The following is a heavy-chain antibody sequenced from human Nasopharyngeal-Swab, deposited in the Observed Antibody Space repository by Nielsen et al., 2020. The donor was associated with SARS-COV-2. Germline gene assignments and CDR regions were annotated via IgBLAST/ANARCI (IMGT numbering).Heavy chain of an antibody. CDR2: INHSGST. D-gene: IGHD1-26*01. Sequence: WIRQPPGKGLEWIGEINHSGSTNYNPSLKSRVTISVDTSKNQFSLKLSSVTAADMAAYYCARGSGGSYSRYYYYGMDVWGQGTTVTVSS. J-gene: IGHJ6*02. V-gene: IGHV4-34*01. CDR3: ARGSGGSYSRYYYYGMDV.